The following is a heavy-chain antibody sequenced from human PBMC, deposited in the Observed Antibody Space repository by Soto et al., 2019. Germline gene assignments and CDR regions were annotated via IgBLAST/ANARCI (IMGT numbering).Heavy chain of an antibody. CDR3: AKDAISMVRGVNNWLEQ. D-gene: IGHD3-10*01. V-gene: IGHV3-23*01. Sequence: VGSLRLSCASSVFTFISYAMTWVLQAPVKWLEWVSVISGGGGVSTYYEDSVKGRFTISRDNSMNTLYLQMNRLRAEDTDVYYCAKDAISMVRGVNNWLEQWGKGNMVNVSS. J-gene: IGHJ5*02. CDR2: ISGGGGVST. CDR1: VFTFISYA.